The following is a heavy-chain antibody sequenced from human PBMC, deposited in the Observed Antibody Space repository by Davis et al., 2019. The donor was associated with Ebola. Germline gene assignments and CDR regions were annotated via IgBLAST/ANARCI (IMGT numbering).Heavy chain of an antibody. D-gene: IGHD2-8*02. J-gene: IGHJ3*02. CDR2: IYTGDSDT. V-gene: IGHV5-51*01. CDR1: GHSFTGYW. Sequence: TVSCKGSGHSFTGYWIAWVRQMPGTGLEWMGLIYTGDSDTRYSPSFRGQVTSSADKSTKTAFLQWSSLKASDTAMYYCASLRRTITGMDDSFDIWGQGTMVTVSS. CDR3: ASLRRTITGMDDSFDI.